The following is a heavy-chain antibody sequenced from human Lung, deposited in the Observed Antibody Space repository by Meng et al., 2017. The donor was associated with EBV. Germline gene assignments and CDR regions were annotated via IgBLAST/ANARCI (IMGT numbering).Heavy chain of an antibody. CDR1: GYSFTTYA. Sequence: QVMLGHAGAGVKKPGASVKVSCKASGYSFTTYAMHWVRQAPGQRLEWMGWINAGNGNTKYSEKFQSRVTITRDTAASTAYMELSSLRSEDTAVYYCARTGCSSSSCYDYWGQGTLVTVSS. CDR3: ARTGCSSSSCYDY. CDR2: INAGNGNT. V-gene: IGHV1-3*01. J-gene: IGHJ4*02. D-gene: IGHD2-2*01.